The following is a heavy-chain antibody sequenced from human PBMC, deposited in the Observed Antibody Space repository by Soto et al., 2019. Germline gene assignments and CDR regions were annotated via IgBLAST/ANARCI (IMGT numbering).Heavy chain of an antibody. J-gene: IGHJ6*02. CDR2: IYYSGST. V-gene: IGHV4-61*01. CDR3: ARDQIVTSYYYNGMDV. D-gene: IGHD2-21*02. Sequence: QVQLQESGPGLVKPSETLSLTCTVSGGSVSSGSHYWSWIRQPPGKGLEWIGYIYYSGSTNYNPSLTSRATIAVDTSKNQFSLKLNSVTAADTAVYYCARDQIVTSYYYNGMDVWGQGTTVIVSS. CDR1: GGSVSSGSHY.